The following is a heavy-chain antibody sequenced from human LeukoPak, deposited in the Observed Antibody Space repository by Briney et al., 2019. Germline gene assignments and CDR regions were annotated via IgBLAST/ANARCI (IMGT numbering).Heavy chain of an antibody. J-gene: IGHJ4*02. CDR2: ISWNSASL. Sequence: GGSLRLSCVASGFNFDDYVIHWVRQAPGKGLEWVSGISWNSASLGYADSVKGRFTISRDNAKNSLYLQMNSLRTEDTALYYCVKDIRAYYYDTTGYYSEYFFDYWGQGTLVSVSS. D-gene: IGHD3-22*01. V-gene: IGHV3-9*01. CDR3: VKDIRAYYYDTTGYYSEYFFDY. CDR1: GFNFDDYV.